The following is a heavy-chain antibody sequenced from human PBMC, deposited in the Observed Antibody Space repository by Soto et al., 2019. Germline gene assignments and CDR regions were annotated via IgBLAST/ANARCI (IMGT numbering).Heavy chain of an antibody. D-gene: IGHD2-21*01. V-gene: IGHV4-59*01. J-gene: IGHJ6*02. Sequence: SETLSLTCTVSGGSISSYYWSWIRQPPGKGLEWIGYIYYSGSTNYNPSLKSRVTISVDTSKNQFSLKLSSVTAADTAVYYCARDGEDGMDVWGQGTTVTVSS. CDR1: GGSISSYY. CDR2: IYYSGST. CDR3: ARDGEDGMDV.